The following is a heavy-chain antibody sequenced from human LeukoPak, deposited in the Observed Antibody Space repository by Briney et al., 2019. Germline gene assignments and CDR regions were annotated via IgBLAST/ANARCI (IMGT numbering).Heavy chain of an antibody. J-gene: IGHJ6*02. CDR3: ARVANITTFGMDV. V-gene: IGHV3-33*01. D-gene: IGHD3-9*01. CDR2: IWYDGSKK. Sequence: GGSLRLSCAASAFTFSSFGMHWIRQAPGKGLEWVAVIWYDGSKKYYADSVKGRFTISRDNSKNTLYLQMNSLRAEDTAVYYCARVANITTFGMDVWGQGTTVTVSS. CDR1: AFTFSSFG.